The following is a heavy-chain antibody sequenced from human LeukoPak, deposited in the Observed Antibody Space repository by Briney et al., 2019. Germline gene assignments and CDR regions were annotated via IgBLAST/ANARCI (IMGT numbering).Heavy chain of an antibody. V-gene: IGHV3-21*01. Sequence: GGSLRLSCAASGFTFSSYSMNWVRQAPGKGLEWVSSISSSSSYIYYADSVKGRFTISRDNAKNSLYLQMNSLSAEDTAVYYCARDKDGSADYWGQGTLVTVSS. J-gene: IGHJ4*02. CDR2: ISSSSSYI. CDR3: ARDKDGSADY. CDR1: GFTFSSYS. D-gene: IGHD3-10*01.